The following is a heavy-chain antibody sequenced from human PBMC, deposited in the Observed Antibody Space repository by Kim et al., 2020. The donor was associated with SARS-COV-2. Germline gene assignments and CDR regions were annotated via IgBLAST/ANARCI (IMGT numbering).Heavy chain of an antibody. CDR3: ARAYNWAPGDDAFDI. CDR2: INPNSGGT. D-gene: IGHD1-20*01. CDR1: GYTFTGYY. Sequence: ASVKVSCKASGYTFTGYYMHWVRQAPGQGLEWMGWINPNSGGTNYAQKFQGRVTMTRDTSISTAYMELSRLRSDDTAVYYCARAYNWAPGDDAFDIWGQGTMVTVSS. J-gene: IGHJ3*02. V-gene: IGHV1-2*02.